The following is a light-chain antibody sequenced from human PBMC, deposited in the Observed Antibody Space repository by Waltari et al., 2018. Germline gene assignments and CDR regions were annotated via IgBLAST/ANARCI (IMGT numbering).Light chain of an antibody. J-gene: IGKJ4*01. CDR2: GAS. V-gene: IGKV1-33*01. CDR3: QQYDNLPLT. CDR1: QDISDR. Sequence: DIQMTQSPSSLSASVGDRVTVTCQASQDISDRLNWYQQKPGKPPNHQIYGASNLEIGIPSGCSGGGSGTEFTFTISTLQPEDFATYYCQQYDNLPLTFGGGTRVDIK.